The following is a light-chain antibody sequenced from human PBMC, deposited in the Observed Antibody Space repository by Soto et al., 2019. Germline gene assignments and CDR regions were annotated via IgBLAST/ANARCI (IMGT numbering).Light chain of an antibody. Sequence: QFPGKTPTLIIYEVTYRPSGVSHRFSASKSGNTASLTISGLQAGDEADYYCISYTGSSTSYVFGTGTKGTV. J-gene: IGLJ1*01. V-gene: IGLV2-14*01. CDR2: EVT. CDR3: ISYTGSSTSYV.